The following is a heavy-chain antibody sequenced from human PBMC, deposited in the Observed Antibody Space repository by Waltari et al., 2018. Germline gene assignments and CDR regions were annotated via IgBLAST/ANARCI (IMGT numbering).Heavy chain of an antibody. CDR1: GGSFSGYY. CDR3: ARANTIFGVIRTWYYMDV. V-gene: IGHV4-34*01. Sequence: QVQLQQWGAGLLKPSEPLSLTCVAPGGSFSGYYWSWIRQPPGKGLEWIGEINHSGRTNYNPSLKSRVTISIDTSKIQFSLKLRSVTVADTAVYYCARANTIFGVIRTWYYMDVWGKGTPVTVSS. J-gene: IGHJ6*03. D-gene: IGHD3-3*01. CDR2: INHSGRT.